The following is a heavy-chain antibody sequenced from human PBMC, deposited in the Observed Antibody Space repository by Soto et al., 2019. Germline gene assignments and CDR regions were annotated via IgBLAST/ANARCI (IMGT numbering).Heavy chain of an antibody. CDR3: ARGSVYSSSWPFDY. J-gene: IGHJ4*02. D-gene: IGHD6-13*01. CDR1: VYTFTSYA. Sequence: ASVKVSCKASVYTFTSYAMHWVRQAPGQRLEWMGWINAGNGNTKYSQKFQGRVTITRDTSASTAYMELSSLRSEDTAVYYCARGSVYSSSWPFDYWGQGTLVTVSS. V-gene: IGHV1-3*01. CDR2: INAGNGNT.